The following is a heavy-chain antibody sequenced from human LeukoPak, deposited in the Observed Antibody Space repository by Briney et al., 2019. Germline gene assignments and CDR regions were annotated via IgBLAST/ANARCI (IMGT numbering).Heavy chain of an antibody. D-gene: IGHD1-7*01. V-gene: IGHV3-23*01. J-gene: IGHJ4*02. CDR1: GFTLTDSA. CDR2: ILTSGGDT. CDR3: AKGGNYAPLDY. Sequence: GESLRLSCAASGFTLTDSAMTWVRQAPGKGLEWVSAILTSGGDTIYTDSVKDRFTIHRDNSKHPLYLQMNSMRAVDTAIYYCAKGGNYAPLDYWGQGTLVTVSS.